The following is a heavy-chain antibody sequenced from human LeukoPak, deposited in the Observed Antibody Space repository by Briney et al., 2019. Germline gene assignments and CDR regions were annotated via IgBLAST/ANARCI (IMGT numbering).Heavy chain of an antibody. Sequence: GGSLRLSCAASGFTFTDYYMSWIRQAPGKGLEWVSYISTSGSTIYYADSVKGRFTLSRDNAKNSLYLQMNSLRAEDTAVYYCARKYCTNGVCSYGMDVWGQGTTVTVPS. CDR3: ARKYCTNGVCSYGMDV. V-gene: IGHV3-11*01. CDR1: GFTFTDYY. D-gene: IGHD2-8*01. CDR2: ISTSGSTI. J-gene: IGHJ6*02.